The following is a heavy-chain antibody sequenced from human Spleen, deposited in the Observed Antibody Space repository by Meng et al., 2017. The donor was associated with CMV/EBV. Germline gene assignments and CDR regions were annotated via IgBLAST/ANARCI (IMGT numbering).Heavy chain of an antibody. CDR3: ARDIVVVPAAHYYGMDV. Sequence: SETLSLTCTVSGGSISSSSYYWGWIRQPPGKGLEWIGNIHYSGSTYYNPSLKSRVTISVDTSKNQFSLKLSSVTAADTAVYYCARDIVVVPAAHYYGMDVWGQGTTVTVSS. CDR2: IHYSGST. D-gene: IGHD2-2*01. CDR1: GGSISSSSYY. J-gene: IGHJ6*02. V-gene: IGHV4-39*07.